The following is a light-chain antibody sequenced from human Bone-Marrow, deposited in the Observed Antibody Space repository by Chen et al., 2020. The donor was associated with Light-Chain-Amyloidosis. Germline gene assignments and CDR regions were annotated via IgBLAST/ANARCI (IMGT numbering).Light chain of an antibody. V-gene: IGLV2-11*01. J-gene: IGLJ2*01. CDR1: SSDVGGYNY. CDR2: DVS. Sequence: QSALPQHRSVSGSPGQSVTISCTGTSSDVGGYNYVSWYQQHPGKAPKLMIYDVSKRPSGVPDRFSGSKSGNTASLTISGLQAEDETDYYCCSYAGSYTLVFGGGTKLTVL. CDR3: CSYAGSYTLV.